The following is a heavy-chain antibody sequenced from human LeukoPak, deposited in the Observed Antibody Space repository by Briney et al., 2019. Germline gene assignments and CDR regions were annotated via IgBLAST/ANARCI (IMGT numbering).Heavy chain of an antibody. CDR1: GFTFNYCG. J-gene: IGHJ4*02. CDR3: AKQAGWGGYFSFLPFDF. V-gene: IGHV3-23*01. CDR2: FGHNGGIT. D-gene: IGHD3-3*01. Sequence: GESLRLSCAASGFTFNYCGLSWVRQAPGKGLEWVSGFGHNGGITYSDSVKGRFTISRDNSKNTLFLQMNSLRADDTAVYFCAKQAGWGGYFSFLPFDFWGRGTLVTVSS.